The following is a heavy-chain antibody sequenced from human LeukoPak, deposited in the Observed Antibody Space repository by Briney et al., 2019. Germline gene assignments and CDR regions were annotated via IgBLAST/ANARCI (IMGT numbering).Heavy chain of an antibody. CDR1: GFTFNNYR. Sequence: GGSLRLSCAASGFTFNNYRMSWVRQAPGKGLEWVANIKEDGSEIYYVDSVKGRFTISRDNAKNSLYLQMRSLRAEDTAVYYCASQFWWAAVVGPALDCWGQGSLVTVSS. D-gene: IGHD2-21*01. CDR3: ASQFWWAAVVGPALDC. J-gene: IGHJ4*02. CDR2: IKEDGSEI. V-gene: IGHV3-7*05.